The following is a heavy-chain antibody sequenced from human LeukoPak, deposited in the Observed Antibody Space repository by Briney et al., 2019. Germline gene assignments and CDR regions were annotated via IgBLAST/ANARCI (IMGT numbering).Heavy chain of an antibody. CDR2: IWYDGSLK. D-gene: IGHD7-27*01. J-gene: IGHJ4*02. CDR3: ARDPGFFDY. Sequence: GRSLRLSCAASGFTFSTYGMHWVRQAPGKGLEWVAVIWYDGSLKYYADSVKGRFTIFRDNAKNSLYLHMNSLRDEDTAVYYCARDPGFFDYWGQGTLVTVSS. CDR1: GFTFSTYG. V-gene: IGHV3-33*01.